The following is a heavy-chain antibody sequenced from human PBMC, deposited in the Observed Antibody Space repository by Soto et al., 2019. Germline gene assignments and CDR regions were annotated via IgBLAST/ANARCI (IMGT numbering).Heavy chain of an antibody. CDR3: ATQTTVTAYYYYGMDV. D-gene: IGHD4-17*01. V-gene: IGHV1-69*12. CDR2: IIPIFGTA. J-gene: IGHJ6*02. Sequence: QVQLVQSGAEVKKPGSSVKVSCKASGGTFSSYAISWVRQAPGQGLEWMGGIIPIFGTANYAQKFQGRVTITANESTSTAYMELSSLRSDDTAVYYCATQTTVTAYYYYGMDVWGQGTTVTVSS. CDR1: GGTFSSYA.